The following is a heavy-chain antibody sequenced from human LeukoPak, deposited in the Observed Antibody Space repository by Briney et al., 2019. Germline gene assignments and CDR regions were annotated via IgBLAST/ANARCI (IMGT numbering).Heavy chain of an antibody. D-gene: IGHD1-26*01. Sequence: GASVKVSCKASGYTFTTPYINWVRQAPGQGLEWMGWVSAYNGKTSYAQKFQGRVTMTTDSSTNTAYMDLTSLRSDDTAVHYCARGGTYYPCIDYWGQGTQVTVSS. CDR2: VSAYNGKT. J-gene: IGHJ4*02. CDR1: GYTFTTPY. CDR3: ARGGTYYPCIDY. V-gene: IGHV1-18*01.